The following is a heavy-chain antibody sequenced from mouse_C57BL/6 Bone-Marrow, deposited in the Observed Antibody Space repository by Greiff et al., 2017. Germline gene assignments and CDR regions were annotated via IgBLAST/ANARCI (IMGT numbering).Heavy chain of an antibody. J-gene: IGHJ3*01. D-gene: IGHD2-5*01. Sequence: VQLQQSVAELVRPGASVKLSCTASGFNIKNTYMHWVKQRPEQGLEWIGRIDPANGNTKYAPKFPGKATITADPSSNTAYLQLSSLTSEDTAIYYCAHDSNYFAWFAYWGQGTLVTVSA. CDR1: GFNIKNTY. CDR3: AHDSNYFAWFAY. CDR2: IDPANGNT. V-gene: IGHV14-3*01.